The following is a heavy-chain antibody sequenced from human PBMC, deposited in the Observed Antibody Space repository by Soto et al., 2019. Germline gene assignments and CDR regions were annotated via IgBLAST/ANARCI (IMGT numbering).Heavy chain of an antibody. Sequence: GASVKVSCKASGYTFTSYYMHWVRQAPGQGLEWMGIINPSGGSTSYAQKFQGRVTMTRDTSTSTVYMELSSLRSEDTAVYYCARDGAYCSSTSCYTYYYYGMDVWGQGTTVTVSS. J-gene: IGHJ6*02. CDR3: ARDGAYCSSTSCYTYYYYGMDV. D-gene: IGHD2-2*02. V-gene: IGHV1-46*01. CDR2: INPSGGST. CDR1: GYTFTSYY.